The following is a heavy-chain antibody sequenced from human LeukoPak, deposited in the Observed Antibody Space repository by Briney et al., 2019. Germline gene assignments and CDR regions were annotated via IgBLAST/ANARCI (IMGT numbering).Heavy chain of an antibody. D-gene: IGHD6-19*01. J-gene: IGHJ1*01. V-gene: IGHV3-9*01. Sequence: GRSLRLSCAASGFTFDDYAMHWVRQAPGKGLEWVSGISWNSGSIGYADSVKGRFTISRDNAKNSLYLQMNSLRAEDTALYYCAKDPQASSGWYGYFQHWGQGTLVTVSS. CDR1: GFTFDDYA. CDR2: ISWNSGSI. CDR3: AKDPQASSGWYGYFQH.